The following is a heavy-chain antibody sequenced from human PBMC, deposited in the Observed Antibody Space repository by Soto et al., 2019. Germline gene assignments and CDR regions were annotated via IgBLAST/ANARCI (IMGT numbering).Heavy chain of an antibody. CDR3: AILEYSSSPVDY. D-gene: IGHD6-6*01. Sequence: PGGSLRLSCAASGFTFDDYAMHWGRQAPGKGLERVSGISWNSGSIGYADSVKGRFTISRDNAKNSLYLQMNSLRAEDTALYYCAILEYSSSPVDYWGQGTLVTVSS. CDR2: ISWNSGSI. J-gene: IGHJ4*02. V-gene: IGHV3-9*01. CDR1: GFTFDDYA.